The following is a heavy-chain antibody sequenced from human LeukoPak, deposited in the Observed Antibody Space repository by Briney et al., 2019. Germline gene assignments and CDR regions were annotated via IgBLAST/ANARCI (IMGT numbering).Heavy chain of an antibody. CDR3: AREGYYYDSSGYLNWFDP. Sequence: PGGSLRLSCAASGFTFSSYWMSWVRQAPGKGLEWVANIKQDGSEKYYVDSVKGRFTISRDNAKNSLYLQMNSLRAEDTAVYYCAREGYYYDSSGYLNWFDPWGQGTLVTVSS. V-gene: IGHV3-7*01. CDR2: IKQDGSEK. D-gene: IGHD3-22*01. CDR1: GFTFSSYW. J-gene: IGHJ5*02.